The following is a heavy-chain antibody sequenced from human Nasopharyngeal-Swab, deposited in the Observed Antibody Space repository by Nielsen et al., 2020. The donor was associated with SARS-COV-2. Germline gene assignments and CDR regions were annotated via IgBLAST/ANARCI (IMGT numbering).Heavy chain of an antibody. CDR1: GFTLSSYS. Sequence: GSLRLSCAASGFTLSSYSMNWVRQAPGKGLEWVSSISSSSTYIYYADSVKGRFTISRDNAKNSLYLQMNSLRAEDTAVYYCARTGYSFGFDAFDVWGQGTMVTVSS. V-gene: IGHV3-21*01. D-gene: IGHD5-18*01. CDR2: ISSSSTYI. J-gene: IGHJ3*01. CDR3: ARTGYSFGFDAFDV.